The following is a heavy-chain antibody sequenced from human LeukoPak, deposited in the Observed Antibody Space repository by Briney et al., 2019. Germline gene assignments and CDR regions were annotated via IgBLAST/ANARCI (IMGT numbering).Heavy chain of an antibody. CDR2: INAGNGNT. Sequence: ASVKVSCKASGYTFASYAMHWVRQAPGQRLEWMGWINAGNGNTKYSQKFQGRVTITRDTSASTAYMELSSLRSEDTAVYYCARALSYGRGYLDYWGQGTLVTVSS. D-gene: IGHD5-18*01. CDR1: GYTFASYA. CDR3: ARALSYGRGYLDY. J-gene: IGHJ4*02. V-gene: IGHV1-3*01.